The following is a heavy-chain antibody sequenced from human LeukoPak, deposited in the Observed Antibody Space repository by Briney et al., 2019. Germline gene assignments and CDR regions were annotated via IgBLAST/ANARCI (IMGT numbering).Heavy chain of an antibody. CDR2: INPNSGGT. Sequence: ASVKVSCKASGYTFTGYYMHWVRQAPGQGLEWMGWINPNSGGTNYAQKFQGRVIMTLDTSISTAYMELSGLRSDDTAIYYCARVDGGDWYYFDYWGQGTRVIVSS. J-gene: IGHJ4*02. D-gene: IGHD2-21*02. CDR3: ARVDGGDWYYFDY. CDR1: GYTFTGYY. V-gene: IGHV1-2*02.